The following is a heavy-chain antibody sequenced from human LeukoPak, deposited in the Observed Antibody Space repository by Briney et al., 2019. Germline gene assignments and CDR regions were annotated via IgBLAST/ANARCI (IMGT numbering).Heavy chain of an antibody. CDR1: GGAFSSYF. D-gene: IGHD5-18*01. CDR2: VIPTLGIA. CDR3: AREYGGAYSYGYYY. Sequence: SVKVSCKASGGAFSSYFISWVRQAPGQGLEWAGRVIPTLGIANYAQSFQGRVTITADKSTGTAYMELSSLRSEDTAVYYCAREYGGAYSYGYYYWGQGTPVSVSS. V-gene: IGHV1-69*04. J-gene: IGHJ4*02.